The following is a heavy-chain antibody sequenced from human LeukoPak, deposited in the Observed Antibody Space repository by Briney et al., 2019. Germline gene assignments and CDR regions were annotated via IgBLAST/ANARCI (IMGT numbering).Heavy chain of an antibody. V-gene: IGHV5-51*01. CDR1: GYSFSTYW. D-gene: IGHD3-22*01. Sequence: GQSLQISCQGSGYSFSTYWIGWVRQLPGKGLEWMGIIYPGDSDTRYSPSFQGQVTISADKSISAAYLQWSSLKASDTAMYYCARLNDYDSSGYYYVADYWGQGTLVTVSS. CDR2: IYPGDSDT. CDR3: ARLNDYDSSGYYYVADY. J-gene: IGHJ4*02.